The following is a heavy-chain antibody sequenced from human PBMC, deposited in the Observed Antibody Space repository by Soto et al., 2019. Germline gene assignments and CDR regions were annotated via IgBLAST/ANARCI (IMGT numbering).Heavy chain of an antibody. Sequence: QVQLVQSGDEVKKPGASVKVSCKASGYIFVNYGIAWVRQAPGQGLEWMGWISPYTGNTHSASKVQGRLTMTTDTSTNTAYMDLGILTSDDTAVYYCVMVNNYVTPTPQYVWGQGTTVTVSS. V-gene: IGHV1-18*01. J-gene: IGHJ6*02. CDR1: GYIFVNYG. CDR3: VMVNNYVTPTPQYV. D-gene: IGHD3-16*01. CDR2: ISPYTGNT.